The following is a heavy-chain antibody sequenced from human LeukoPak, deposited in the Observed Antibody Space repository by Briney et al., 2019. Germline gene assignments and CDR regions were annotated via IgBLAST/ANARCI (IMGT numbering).Heavy chain of an antibody. D-gene: IGHD3-9*01. J-gene: IGHJ3*02. CDR2: IYSGGST. CDR1: GFTVSSNY. V-gene: IGHV3-66*01. Sequence: GGSLRLSCAASGFTVSSNYMSWVRQAPGKGLEWVSVIYSGGSTYYADSVKGRFTSSRDNSKNTLYLQMNSLRAEDTAVYYCARGTNDILTAGDAFDIWGQGTMVTVSS. CDR3: ARGTNDILTAGDAFDI.